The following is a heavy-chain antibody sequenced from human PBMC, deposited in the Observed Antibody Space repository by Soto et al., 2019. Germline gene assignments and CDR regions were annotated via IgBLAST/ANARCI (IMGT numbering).Heavy chain of an antibody. Sequence: EVQLVESGGGLVQPGGSLRLSCAGSGFTLSDHYIDWLRQAPGTGLEWVGRSRDTAQGYSTEYAAYVKRRFTTSRDDSKTSVSLPMNMLQTVDTAVSYCFGGSYFSNSRCYTRWFDYWRQGVMVTVAS. CDR3: FGGSYFSNSRCYTRWFDY. J-gene: IGHJ4*02. CDR2: SRDTAQGYST. D-gene: IGHD3-22*01. V-gene: IGHV3-72*01. CDR1: GFTLSDHY.